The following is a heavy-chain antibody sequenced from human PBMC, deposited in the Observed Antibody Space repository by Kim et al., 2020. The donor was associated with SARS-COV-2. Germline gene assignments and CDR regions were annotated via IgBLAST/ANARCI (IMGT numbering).Heavy chain of an antibody. D-gene: IGHD1-1*01. V-gene: IGHV3-72*01. CDR2: TRNKANSYTT. CDR1: GFTFSDHY. CDR3: ARVEIFAGYYYFDY. J-gene: IGHJ4*02. Sequence: GGSLRRSCAASGFTFSDHYIDWVRQAPGKGLEWVCRTRNKANSYTTEYAASVKGRFTISRDDSKNSLYLQMNSLKTEDTAVYYCARVEIFAGYYYFDYWGQGTLVTVSS.